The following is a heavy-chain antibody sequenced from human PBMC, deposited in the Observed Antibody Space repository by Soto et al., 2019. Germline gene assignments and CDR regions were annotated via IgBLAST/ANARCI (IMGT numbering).Heavy chain of an antibody. Sequence: EVQLVESGGGLVQPGGSLKLSCAVSGFTFSVSAIHWVRQASGKGLEWVGRIRSKADNYATAYGASVKGRFSISRDDSKNTAYLQMSSLNTEDTAVYXCARLAEWEYYDGMDVWGQGTTVTVSS. D-gene: IGHD1-26*01. J-gene: IGHJ6*02. CDR1: GFTFSVSA. V-gene: IGHV3-73*02. CDR3: ARLAEWEYYDGMDV. CDR2: IRSKADNYAT.